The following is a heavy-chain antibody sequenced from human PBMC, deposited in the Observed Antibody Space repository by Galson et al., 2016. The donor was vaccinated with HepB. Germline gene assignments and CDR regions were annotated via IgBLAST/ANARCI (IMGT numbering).Heavy chain of an antibody. J-gene: IGHJ4*02. D-gene: IGHD3-10*01. CDR2: TYYRSKWSI. CDR3: ARVGELPFSSPHFSFDN. CDR1: GDSVSSTSAT. V-gene: IGHV6-1*01. Sequence: CAISGDSVSSTSATWNWIRQSPSRGLEWLGRTYYRSKWSIDFALFLGSRIAINADTSRNQFTLQLKSVTPEDTAVYYCARVGELPFSSPHFSFDNWGQGIRVTVSS.